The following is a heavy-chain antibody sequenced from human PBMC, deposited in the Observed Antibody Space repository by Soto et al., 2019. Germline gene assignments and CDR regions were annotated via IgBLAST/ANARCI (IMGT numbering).Heavy chain of an antibody. CDR3: ARDLGNYDTNTNYRHRGFDF. CDR2: LDYSGST. Sequence: SETLSLTCAVSGYSINRGYYWAWIRQPPGEGLEWIGSLDYSGSTYYNSSLSIRVTISVDTSKNQFSLRLHSVTAADTAVFYCARDLGNYDTNTNYRHRGFDFWGQGKVVTVS. CDR1: GYSINRGYY. J-gene: IGHJ3*01. D-gene: IGHD3-16*01. V-gene: IGHV4-38-2*02.